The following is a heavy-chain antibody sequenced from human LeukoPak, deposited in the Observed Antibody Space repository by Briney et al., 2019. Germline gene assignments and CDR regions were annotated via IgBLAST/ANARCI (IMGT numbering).Heavy chain of an antibody. CDR3: SRNGLVDFDY. V-gene: IGHV3-49*04. J-gene: IGHJ4*02. CDR2: IRRRAYGGAA. Sequence: PGGSLSLSCTTSGFAFDDFAMSWVRQPAGKGLEWAGFIRRRAYGGAAEYAASVKGRFIISRDDSKGIAYLQMNSLKTEDTAVYYCSRNGLVDFDYWGQGSRVIVSP. CDR1: GFAFDDFA.